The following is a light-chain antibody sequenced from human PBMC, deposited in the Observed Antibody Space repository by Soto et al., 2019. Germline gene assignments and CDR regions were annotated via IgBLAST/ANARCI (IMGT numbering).Light chain of an antibody. Sequence: EIVLTQSPGSLSLSPGQRATLSCRASQSVDTTFFAWYQKKPGQAPRLLIYGASKRATGIPDRFSVSGSGTDFTLILSRLEPEDFEVYYCQQYMSSVTFGQGTKVEIK. CDR2: GAS. CDR1: QSVDTTF. V-gene: IGKV3-20*01. CDR3: QQYMSSVT. J-gene: IGKJ1*01.